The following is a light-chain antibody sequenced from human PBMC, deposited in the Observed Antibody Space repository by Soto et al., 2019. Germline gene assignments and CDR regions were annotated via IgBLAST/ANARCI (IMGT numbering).Light chain of an antibody. V-gene: IGKV2-30*01. CDR1: QSLGSSDGNTY. CDR3: MQGTHWPPT. J-gene: IGKJ3*01. Sequence: DVVMTQSPLSLPVTLGQPASISCRSSQSLGSSDGNTYLNWFQQRPGQSPRRLIYKVSNRDSGVPDRFGGSGSGTDFTLKINRVEAEDVGVYYCMQGTHWPPTFGPGTKVDI. CDR2: KVS.